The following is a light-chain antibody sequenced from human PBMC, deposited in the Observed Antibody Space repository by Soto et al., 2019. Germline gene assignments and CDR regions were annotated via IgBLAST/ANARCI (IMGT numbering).Light chain of an antibody. J-gene: IGKJ5*01. CDR3: QQANSFPIT. CDR2: AAS. V-gene: IGKV1-12*01. Sequence: DIQMTHSPSSVSASVRAIVTITCRATQGISSWLAWYQKKPGKAPNLLIYAASSLQSGVPSRFSGSESGTDFTLTISSLQPEDCAIYFCQQANSFPITFGQGTRLEIK. CDR1: QGISSW.